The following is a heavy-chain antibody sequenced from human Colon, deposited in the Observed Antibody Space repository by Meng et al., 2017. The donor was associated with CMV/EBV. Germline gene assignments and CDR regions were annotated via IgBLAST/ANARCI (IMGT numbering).Heavy chain of an antibody. CDR2: INPSGGST. CDR3: ARGPGYGGNSVVLDY. Sequence: FTSYYMHWMRQAPGQGLEWMGIINPSGGSTSYAQKFQGRVTMTRDTSTSTVYMELSSLRSEDTAVYYCARGPGYGGNSVVLDYWGQGTLVTVSS. J-gene: IGHJ4*02. CDR1: FTSYY. D-gene: IGHD4-23*01. V-gene: IGHV1-46*01.